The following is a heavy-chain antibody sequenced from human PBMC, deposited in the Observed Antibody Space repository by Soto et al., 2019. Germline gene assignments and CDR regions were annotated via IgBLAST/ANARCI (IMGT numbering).Heavy chain of an antibody. CDR1: GFTFTGND. D-gene: IGHD3-22*01. Sequence: EVQLVESGGGLIQPGGSLRLSCAASGFTFTGNDMNWVRQAPGKGLEWVSLLYSSGSTYYADSVKGRFTISRDNSNHTLYLQMSSLRAEDTAVYYCAARPLLPGAPWGQGTMVTVSS. CDR2: LYSSGST. J-gene: IGHJ3*01. CDR3: AARPLLPGAP. V-gene: IGHV3-53*01.